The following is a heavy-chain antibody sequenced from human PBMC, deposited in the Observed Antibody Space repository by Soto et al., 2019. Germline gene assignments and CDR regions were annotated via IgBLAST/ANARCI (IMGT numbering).Heavy chain of an antibody. Sequence: GGSRRLSCAASGFTFSNYALIWVRQFPGKGLEWVSVISDSGDSTYYADSVKGRFTISRDNPKNTLYLQMNSLRAEDTAVYYCAKDRRVYNYGLFDYWGQGILVTVSS. CDR1: GFTFSNYA. CDR3: AKDRRVYNYGLFDY. J-gene: IGHJ4*02. D-gene: IGHD5-18*01. CDR2: ISDSGDST. V-gene: IGHV3-23*01.